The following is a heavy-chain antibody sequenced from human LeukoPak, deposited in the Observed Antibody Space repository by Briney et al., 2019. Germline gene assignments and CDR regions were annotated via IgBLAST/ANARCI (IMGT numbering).Heavy chain of an antibody. CDR1: GFTFSSYG. D-gene: IGHD3-3*01. CDR3: ARGYDFWSGYYSGSFDY. V-gene: IGHV3-30*03. CDR2: ISYDGSNK. Sequence: PGGSLRLSCAASGFTFSSYGMHWVRQAPGKGLEWVAVISYDGSNKYYADSVKGRFTISRDNSKNTLYLQMNSLRAEDTAVYYCARGYDFWSGYYSGSFDYWGQGTLVTVSS. J-gene: IGHJ4*02.